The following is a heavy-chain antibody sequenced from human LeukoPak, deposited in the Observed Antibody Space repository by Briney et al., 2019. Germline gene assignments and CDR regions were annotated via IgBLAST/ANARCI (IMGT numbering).Heavy chain of an antibody. J-gene: IGHJ4*02. V-gene: IGHV4-31*03. CDR3: ARETDDYGDYKVDY. CDR1: GGSISSGGYY. Sequence: PSETLSLTCTVSGGSISSGGYYWSWIRQHPGKGLEWIGYIYYSGSTYYNPSLKGRVTISVDTSKNQFSLKLSSVTAADTAVYYCARETDDYGDYKVDYWGQGTLVTVSS. D-gene: IGHD4-17*01. CDR2: IYYSGST.